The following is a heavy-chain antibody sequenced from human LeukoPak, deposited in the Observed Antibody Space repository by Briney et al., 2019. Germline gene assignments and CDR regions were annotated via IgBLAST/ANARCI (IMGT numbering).Heavy chain of an antibody. Sequence: ASVKVSCKASGYTFTGYYMHWVRQAPGQGLEWMGWISAENGYTNYAQKVQGRVTMTTDTSTSTAYMELSSLTSEDTAVYYCARSDHNSWNAFDIWGQGTMVTVSS. CDR2: ISAENGYT. CDR1: GYTFTGYY. D-gene: IGHD1-26*01. V-gene: IGHV1-18*04. CDR3: ARSDHNSWNAFDI. J-gene: IGHJ3*02.